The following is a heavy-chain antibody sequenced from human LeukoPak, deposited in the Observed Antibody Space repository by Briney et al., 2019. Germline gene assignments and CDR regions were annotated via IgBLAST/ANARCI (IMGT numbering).Heavy chain of an antibody. CDR2: INWNGGST. CDR3: AREMRAVAGTYNYYYMDV. Sequence: PGGSLRLSCTASGFTFSSYWMHWVRQAPGKGLEWVSGINWNGGSTGYADSVKGRFTISRDNAKNSLYLQMNSLRAEDTAFYYCAREMRAVAGTYNYYYMDVWGKGTTVTVSS. J-gene: IGHJ6*03. D-gene: IGHD6-19*01. CDR1: GFTFSSYW. V-gene: IGHV3-20*04.